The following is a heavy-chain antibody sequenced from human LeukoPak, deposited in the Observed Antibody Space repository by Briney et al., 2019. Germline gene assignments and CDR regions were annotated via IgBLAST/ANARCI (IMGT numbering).Heavy chain of an antibody. CDR1: GFYFSDHY. Sequence: PGGSLRLSCAASGFYFSDHYMTWIRQAPGKGLEWVSYISSSGTYTNYADSVKGRFTISRDNAKKSLYLQMNSLSAEDTAVYYCAKIAGTYSPDYWGQGTLVTVSS. CDR2: ISSSGTYT. V-gene: IGHV3-11*06. D-gene: IGHD1-26*01. J-gene: IGHJ4*02. CDR3: AKIAGTYSPDY.